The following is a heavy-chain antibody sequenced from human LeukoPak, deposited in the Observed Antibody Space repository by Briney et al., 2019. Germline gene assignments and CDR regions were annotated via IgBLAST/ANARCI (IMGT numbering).Heavy chain of an antibody. CDR2: ISGSGGST. V-gene: IGHV3-23*01. CDR1: GFTFSSYA. J-gene: IGHJ4*02. CDR3: AKDLSAHHLFAQHADY. D-gene: IGHD1-14*01. Sequence: GGSLRLSCAASGFTFSSYAMSWVRQAPGEGLEWVSTISGSGGSTYYADPVKGRFTISRDNSKNTQYLQMNSLRVEDTAVYYCAKDLSAHHLFAQHADYWGQGTLVTVSS.